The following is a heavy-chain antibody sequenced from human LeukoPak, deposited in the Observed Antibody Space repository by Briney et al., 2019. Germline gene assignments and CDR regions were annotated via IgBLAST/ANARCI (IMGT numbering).Heavy chain of an antibody. J-gene: IGHJ4*02. CDR2: ISSSSSYI. Sequence: PGGSLRLSCAASGFTFSSYSMNWVRQAPGKGLEWVSSISSSSSYIYYADSAKGRFTISRDNAKNSLYLQMNSLRAEDTAVYYCAREFSSSWCFDYWGQGTLVTVSS. CDR3: AREFSSSWCFDY. D-gene: IGHD6-13*01. CDR1: GFTFSSYS. V-gene: IGHV3-21*01.